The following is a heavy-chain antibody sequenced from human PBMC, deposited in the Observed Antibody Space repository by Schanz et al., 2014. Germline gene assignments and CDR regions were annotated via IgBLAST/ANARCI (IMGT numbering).Heavy chain of an antibody. Sequence: EVQLLESGGGLVQPGGSLRLSCAASGFTFSSYAMSWVRQAPGKGLEWVSAINTGVNTYYADSVRGRFTMSRDNSKNTLYLQMNSLRAEDTAVYYCLAPDYGMDVWGQGTTVTVSS. CDR3: LAPDYGMDV. CDR2: INTGVNT. J-gene: IGHJ6*02. V-gene: IGHV3-23*01. CDR1: GFTFSSYA.